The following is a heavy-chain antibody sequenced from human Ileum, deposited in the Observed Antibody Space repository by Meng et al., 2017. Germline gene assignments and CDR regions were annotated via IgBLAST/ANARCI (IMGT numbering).Heavy chain of an antibody. CDR1: GFTFTTYA. J-gene: IGHJ4*02. Sequence: GESLKISCAASGFTFTTYAISWVRQAPGKGLEWVSAISGDGAWTYYADSVKGRFTISRDKSQNTLYLHMNSLRAEDTAVYYCAKAGDGGWELDYFDSWGQGALVTVSS. D-gene: IGHD1-26*01. CDR2: ISGDGAWT. CDR3: AKAGDGGWELDYFDS. V-gene: IGHV3-23*01.